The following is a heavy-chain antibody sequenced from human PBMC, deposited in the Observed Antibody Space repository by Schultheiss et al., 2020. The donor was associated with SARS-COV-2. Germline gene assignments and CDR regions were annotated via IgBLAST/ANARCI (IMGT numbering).Heavy chain of an antibody. Sequence: GGSLRLSCAASGFTFATYNMHWVRQAPGKGLEFVASIRSNGRDKYYADSMEGRFTVSRDNANNSLYLEMHSLTAEDTAVYFCVRDRSWWTPYNCFDLWGRGTLVTVSS. CDR2: IRSNGRDK. J-gene: IGHJ5*02. CDR3: VRDRSWWTPYNCFDL. V-gene: IGHV3-21*01. CDR1: GFTFATYN. D-gene: IGHD2-15*01.